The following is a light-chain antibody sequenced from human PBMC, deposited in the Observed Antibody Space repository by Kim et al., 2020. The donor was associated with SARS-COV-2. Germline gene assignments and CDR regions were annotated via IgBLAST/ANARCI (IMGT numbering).Light chain of an antibody. V-gene: IGLV3-1*01. J-gene: IGLJ2*01. Sequence: VSPGQPASITVSGSNLGDKYACWYQQKPGQSPVVVIYQDSKRPSGVPERFSGSNSGRTATLTISGTQAMDEADYYCQAWDSSTVVFGGGTQLTVL. CDR1: NLGDKY. CDR3: QAWDSSTVV. CDR2: QDS.